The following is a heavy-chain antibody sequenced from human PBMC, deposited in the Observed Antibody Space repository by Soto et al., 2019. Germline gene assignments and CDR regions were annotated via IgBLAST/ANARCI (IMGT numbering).Heavy chain of an antibody. J-gene: IGHJ6*02. D-gene: IGHD3-16*02. CDR2: IIPIFGTA. Sequence: ASVKVSCKASGGTFSSFAISWVRQAPGQGLEWVGGIIPIFGTANYAQKFQGRVTITADESTSTAYMELSSRRSEDTAVYYCARDPRVRLGEGSSTSYYYYGMDVWGQGTTGTVSS. V-gene: IGHV1-69*13. CDR1: GGTFSSFA. CDR3: ARDPRVRLGEGSSTSYYYYGMDV.